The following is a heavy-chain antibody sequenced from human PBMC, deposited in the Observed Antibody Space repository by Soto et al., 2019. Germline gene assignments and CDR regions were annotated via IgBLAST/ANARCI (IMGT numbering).Heavy chain of an antibody. D-gene: IGHD6-19*01. V-gene: IGHV1-3*01. J-gene: IGHJ4*02. CDR2: INAGNGNT. Sequence: ASVKVSCKASGYTFTSYAMHWVRQAPGQRLEWMGWINAGNGNTKYSQKFQGRVTITRDTSASTAYMELSSLRSEDTAVCYCAILFFGYSSGWTTSLDYWGQGTLVTVSS. CDR1: GYTFTSYA. CDR3: AILFFGYSSGWTTSLDY.